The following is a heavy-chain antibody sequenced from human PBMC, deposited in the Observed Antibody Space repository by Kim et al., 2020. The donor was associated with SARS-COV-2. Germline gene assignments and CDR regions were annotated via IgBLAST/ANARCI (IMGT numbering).Heavy chain of an antibody. CDR3: ARGVDCSSTSCYLYY. V-gene: IGHV3-21*01. J-gene: IGHJ4*02. Sequence: DSVKGRFTISKDNAKNSLYLQMNSLRAEDTAVYYCARGVDCSSTSCYLYYWGQGTLVTVSS. D-gene: IGHD2-2*01.